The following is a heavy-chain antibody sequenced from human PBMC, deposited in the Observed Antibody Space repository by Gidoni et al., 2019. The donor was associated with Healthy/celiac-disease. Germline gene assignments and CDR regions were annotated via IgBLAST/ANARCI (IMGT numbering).Heavy chain of an antibody. Sequence: EVQLVASGGGVVRPGGSLRLSCAASGFTFDDYGMSWVRQAPGKGLEWVSGINWNGGSTGYADSVKGRFTISRDNAKNSLYLQMNSLRAEDTALYHCARGYSNYGWAGKRTNDYWGQGTLVTVSS. J-gene: IGHJ4*02. D-gene: IGHD4-4*01. CDR3: ARGYSNYGWAGKRTNDY. CDR2: INWNGGST. V-gene: IGHV3-20*01. CDR1: GFTFDDYG.